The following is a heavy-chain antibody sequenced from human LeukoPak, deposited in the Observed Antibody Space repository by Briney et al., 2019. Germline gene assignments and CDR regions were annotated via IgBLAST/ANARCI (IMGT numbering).Heavy chain of an antibody. CDR1: GDTFGRYW. D-gene: IGHD3-22*01. J-gene: IGHJ5*02. CDR3: ARERRDYYDSSGYYYWFDP. CDR2: IYSGGST. V-gene: IGHV3-53*01. Sequence: GGSLRLSCAASGDTFGRYWMSWVRQAPGKGLEWVSVIYSGGSTYYADSVKGRFTISRDNSKNTLYLQMNSLRAEDTAVYYCARERRDYYDSSGYYYWFDPWGQGTLVTVSS.